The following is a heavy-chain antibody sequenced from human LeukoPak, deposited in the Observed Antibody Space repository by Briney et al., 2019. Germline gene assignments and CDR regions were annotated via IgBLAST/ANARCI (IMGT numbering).Heavy chain of an antibody. CDR2: IKEDGSEK. D-gene: IGHD6-19*01. CDR1: GFTFNTYW. V-gene: IGHV3-7*01. Sequence: GGSLRLSCAASGFTFNTYWMSWVRQPPGKGLEWVANIKEDGSEKYYGDSMRGRFTISRDNAKNSLYLQMNSLRAEDTAVYYCARDSAVAGVWNGLDIWGQGTMVTISS. CDR3: ARDSAVAGVWNGLDI. J-gene: IGHJ3*02.